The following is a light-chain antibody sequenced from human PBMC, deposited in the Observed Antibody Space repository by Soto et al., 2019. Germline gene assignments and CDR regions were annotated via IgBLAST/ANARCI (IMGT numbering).Light chain of an antibody. Sequence: DIVLTQSPLSLPVTPGEPASISCRSSQSLLHSNGNIYLDWYLQKPGQSPQLLIYLGSIRASGVPDRFSGRGSGTDFTLKITRGEAEDVGVYYCMQAIQAPRTFGLGTKVEIK. J-gene: IGKJ1*01. CDR3: MQAIQAPRT. CDR1: QSLLHSNGNIY. CDR2: LGS. V-gene: IGKV2-28*01.